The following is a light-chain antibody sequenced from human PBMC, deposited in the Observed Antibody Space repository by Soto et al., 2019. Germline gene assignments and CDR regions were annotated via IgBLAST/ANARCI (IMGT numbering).Light chain of an antibody. CDR2: KAS. CDR1: QTIDGA. Sequence: DIQMTQSPSTLSASVGDRVTITCRASQTIDGALVWYQQKPGKAPTLLIYKASSLESGVPSRFSGSGFGTEFTLTISCLQPDDFATYYCQQHKSYPRTFDQWTKVDIK. V-gene: IGKV1-5*03. J-gene: IGKJ1*01. CDR3: QQHKSYPRT.